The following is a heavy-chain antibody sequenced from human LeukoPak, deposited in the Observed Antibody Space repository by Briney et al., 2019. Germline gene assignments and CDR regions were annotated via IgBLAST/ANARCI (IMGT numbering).Heavy chain of an antibody. V-gene: IGHV3-48*04. CDR3: AKLALEIAGFPVPMGDGSTFDY. CDR1: GFTFSSYS. J-gene: IGHJ4*02. D-gene: IGHD5-24*01. CDR2: ISSSSSTI. Sequence: PGGSLRLSCAASGFTFSSYSMNWVRQAPGKGLEWVSYISSSSSTIYYADSVKGRFTISRDNAKNSLYLQMNSLRAEDTAVYYCAKLALEIAGFPVPMGDGSTFDYWGQGTLVTVSS.